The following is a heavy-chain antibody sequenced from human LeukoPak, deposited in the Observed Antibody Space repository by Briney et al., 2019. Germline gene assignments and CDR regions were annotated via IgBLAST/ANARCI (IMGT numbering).Heavy chain of an antibody. CDR3: AKARGATYGTYYFDY. V-gene: IGHV3-23*01. CDR2: ISSSGGDT. Sequence: AGSLRLSCAGSGFTCSSYAMNWVGQAPGKGLEWVSISSSGGDTYYADSVKGRFTISRDNSKNTLYLQMNSLRAEDTAVYYCAKARGATYGTYYFDYWGQGTLVTVSS. J-gene: IGHJ4*02. D-gene: IGHD4/OR15-4a*01. CDR1: GFTCSSYA.